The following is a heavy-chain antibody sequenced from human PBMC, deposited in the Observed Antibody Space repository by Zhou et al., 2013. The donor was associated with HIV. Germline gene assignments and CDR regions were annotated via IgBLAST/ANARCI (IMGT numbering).Heavy chain of an antibody. CDR3: TRALVGKP. CDR2: IRSKPNGGTT. CDR1: GFTFGDYA. D-gene: IGHD1-26*01. J-gene: IGHJ5*02. Sequence: EVQLVESGGGLVQPGRSLRLSCTTSGFTFGDYAMSWVRQAPGKGLEWVGFIRSKPNGGTTDYAASVKGRFTISRDDSKSIAYLQMDSLKTEDTAVYYCTRALVGKPWGQGTLVTVSS. V-gene: IGHV3-49*04.